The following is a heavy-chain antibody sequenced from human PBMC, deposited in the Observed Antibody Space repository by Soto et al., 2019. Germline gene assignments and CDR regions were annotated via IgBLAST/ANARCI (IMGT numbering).Heavy chain of an antibody. CDR3: AHLRGYLPYFDY. J-gene: IGHJ4*02. D-gene: IGHD5-18*01. V-gene: IGHV2-5*02. CDR2: IYWDDDK. CDR1: GFSLSTSGVG. Sequence: QITLKESGPTLVKPTQTLTLTCTLSGFSLSTSGVGVGWIRQPPGKALAWLALIYWDDDKRYSPSLKSRLTITKDTSKNQVVLTMANMDPVDTATYYCAHLRGYLPYFDYWGQGTLVTVSS.